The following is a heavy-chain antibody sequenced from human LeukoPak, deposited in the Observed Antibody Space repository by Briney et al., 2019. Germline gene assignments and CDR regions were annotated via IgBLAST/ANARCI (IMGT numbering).Heavy chain of an antibody. J-gene: IGHJ5*02. D-gene: IGHD2-2*01. Sequence: SETLSLTRTVSGYSISSGYYWGWIRQPPGKGLEWIGSIYHSGSTYYNPSLKSRVTISVDTSKNQFSLKLSSVTAADTAVYYCARAPDIVVVGNWFDPWGQGTLVTVSS. CDR3: ARAPDIVVVGNWFDP. V-gene: IGHV4-38-2*02. CDR2: IYHSGST. CDR1: GYSISSGYY.